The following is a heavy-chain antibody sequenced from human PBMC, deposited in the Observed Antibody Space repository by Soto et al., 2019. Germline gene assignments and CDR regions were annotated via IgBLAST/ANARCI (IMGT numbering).Heavy chain of an antibody. Sequence: EVQLVESGGGLVQPGGSLRLSCAASGFTFSSYSMNWVRQAPGKGLEWVSYISSSSSTIYYADSVKGRFTISRDNAKNSLYLQMNSLRADDTAVYYCARVSTSGLWALDYWGQGALVTVSS. CDR2: ISSSSSTI. CDR1: GFTFSSYS. D-gene: IGHD2-2*01. J-gene: IGHJ4*02. V-gene: IGHV3-48*01. CDR3: ARVSTSGLWALDY.